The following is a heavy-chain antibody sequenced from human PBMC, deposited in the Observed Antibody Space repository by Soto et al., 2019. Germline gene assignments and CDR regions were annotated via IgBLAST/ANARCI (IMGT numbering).Heavy chain of an antibody. CDR3: SRERVA. CDR1: GYTFTDYR. D-gene: IGHD2-15*01. Sequence: QVQLVQSGAEVKEPGASGKVSCKASGYTFTDYRMHWVRQAPGQGLEWMGMINPSGGSTTYAQKFQGRVTMTRDTSTTTVYMELSSLRSEDTAVYYCSRERVAWGQGTLVTVSS. J-gene: IGHJ4*02. CDR2: INPSGGST. V-gene: IGHV1-46*01.